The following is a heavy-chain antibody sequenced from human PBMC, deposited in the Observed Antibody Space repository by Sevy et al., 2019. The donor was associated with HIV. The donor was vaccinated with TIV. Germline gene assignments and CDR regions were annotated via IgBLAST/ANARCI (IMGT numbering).Heavy chain of an antibody. D-gene: IGHD2-21*02. CDR2: IWYDGTIK. V-gene: IGHV3-33*08. J-gene: IGHJ4*02. CDR1: GFTFSSYV. Sequence: GGSLRLSCAASGFTFSSYVMHWVRQAPGKGLEWVALIWYDGTIKYYADSVKCRFTISRDNSKDTLFLQMNSLTPEDTAVYYCARGGGYCGGDCYSIDYWGQGALVTVSS. CDR3: ARGGGYCGGDCYSIDY.